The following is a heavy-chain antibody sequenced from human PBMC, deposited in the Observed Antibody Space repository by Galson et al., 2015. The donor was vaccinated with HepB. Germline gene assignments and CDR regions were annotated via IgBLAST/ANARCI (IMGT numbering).Heavy chain of an antibody. V-gene: IGHV3-23*01. CDR3: ARRGSSYGRHYYFDY. D-gene: IGHD5-18*01. CDR1: EFTFSSFA. CDR2: IGGSGVST. J-gene: IGHJ4*02. Sequence: SLRLSCAASEFTFSSFAMSWVRQAPGKGLEWVSRIGGSGVSTDYADSVKGRFTISRDNSENTLYLQMNSVRADDTAVYYCARRGSSYGRHYYFDYWGQGTLVTVSS.